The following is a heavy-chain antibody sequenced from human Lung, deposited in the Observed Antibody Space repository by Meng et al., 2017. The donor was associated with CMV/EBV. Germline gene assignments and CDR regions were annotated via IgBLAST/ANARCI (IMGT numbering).Heavy chain of an antibody. V-gene: IGHV1-69*05. CDR2: IIPFFGAA. D-gene: IGHD3-22*01. J-gene: IGHJ4*02. Sequence: GGTLSSYAISWVRQAPGQGLEWMGGIIPFFGAANYAQKFQGRVTITTDEFTTTAYMELSSLRSEDTAVYYCASSYYYDSSGYVYFDYWGQGTLVTVSS. CDR3: ASSYYYDSSGYVYFDY. CDR1: GGTLSSYA.